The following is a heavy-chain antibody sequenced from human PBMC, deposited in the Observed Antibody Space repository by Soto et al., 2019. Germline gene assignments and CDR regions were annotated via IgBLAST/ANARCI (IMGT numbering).Heavy chain of an antibody. CDR1: GGSISSSSYY. V-gene: IGHV4-39*01. J-gene: IGHJ6*03. CDR3: ARLRSIAAAADYYYYYMDV. Sequence: SETLSLTCTVSGGSISSSSYYWGWIRQPPGKGLEWIGSIYYSGSTYYNPSLKSRVTISVDTPKNQFSLKLSSVTAADTAVYYCARLRSIAAAADYYYYYMDVWGKGTTVPVSS. CDR2: IYYSGST. D-gene: IGHD6-13*01.